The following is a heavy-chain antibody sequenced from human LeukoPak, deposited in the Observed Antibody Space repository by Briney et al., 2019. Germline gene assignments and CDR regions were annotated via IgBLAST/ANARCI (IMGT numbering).Heavy chain of an antibody. J-gene: IGHJ4*02. V-gene: IGHV3-30*18. D-gene: IGHD6-13*01. CDR1: GFTFSSYG. CDR3: AKDRDPRQQLAFDY. Sequence: TGGSLRLSCAASGFTFSSYGMHWVRQAPGKGLEWVAVISYDGSNKYYADSVKGRFTISRDNSKNTLYLQMNSLRAEDTAVYYCAKDRDPRQQLAFDYWGQGTLVTVSS. CDR2: ISYDGSNK.